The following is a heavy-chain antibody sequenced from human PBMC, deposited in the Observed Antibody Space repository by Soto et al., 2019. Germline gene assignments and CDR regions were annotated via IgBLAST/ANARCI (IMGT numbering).Heavy chain of an antibody. J-gene: IGHJ4*02. V-gene: IGHV1-69*01. D-gene: IGHD2-21*02. CDR2: IIPIFGTT. Sequence: VQLVQSGAEVKKPGSSVKVSCKASGGNFSNYPFIWVRQAPGQGLDWMGGIIPIFGTTDYGQRFQGRVTITADESTNTAYMELSSLRSDDTAVYYCARGLYCGGGCYSHFDYWGQGNLVTVSS. CDR1: GGNFSNYP. CDR3: ARGLYCGGGCYSHFDY.